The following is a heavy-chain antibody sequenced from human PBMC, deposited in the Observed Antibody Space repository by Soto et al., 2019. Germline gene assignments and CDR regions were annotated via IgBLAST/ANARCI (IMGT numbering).Heavy chain of an antibody. CDR2: THYSGST. CDR1: GGSISSGDYY. D-gene: IGHD6-19*01. V-gene: IGHV4-30-4*01. CDR3: ARDSGRAFNI. J-gene: IGHJ3*02. Sequence: QVQLQESGPGLVKPSQTLSLTCTDSGGSISSGDYYWSWIRQPPGKGLEWIGYTHYSGSTNYNPSLKSRVTISVDTSKTQFSLKLSSVTAADSAVYYCARDSGRAFNIWGQGTMVTVSS.